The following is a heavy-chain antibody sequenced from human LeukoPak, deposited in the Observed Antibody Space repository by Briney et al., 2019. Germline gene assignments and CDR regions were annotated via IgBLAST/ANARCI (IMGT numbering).Heavy chain of an antibody. Sequence: PGRSLRLSCAASGFTVSSDYMSWVRQAPGKGLEWVSVIYTDGRTFFADFVKGRFTISRDTSKNMLYLQMNSLRVEDTAVYYCARGTPTVSAGHYWGLGTLVTVSS. CDR2: IYTDGRT. D-gene: IGHD2-15*01. V-gene: IGHV3-53*01. J-gene: IGHJ4*02. CDR1: GFTVSSDY. CDR3: ARGTPTVSAGHY.